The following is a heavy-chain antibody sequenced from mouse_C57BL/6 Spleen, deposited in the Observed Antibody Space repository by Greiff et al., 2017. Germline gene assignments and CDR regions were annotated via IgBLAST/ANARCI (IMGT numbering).Heavy chain of an antibody. CDR3: ARRDSTHAMDY. CDR1: GYTFTSYW. CDR2: IHPNSGST. D-gene: IGHD2-5*01. V-gene: IGHV1-64*01. J-gene: IGHJ4*01. Sequence: QVQLQQPGAELVKPGASVKLSCKASGYTFTSYWMHWVKQRPGQGLEWIGMIHPNSGSTNYNEKFKSKATLTVDKSSSTAYMQLSSLTSEDSAVYYCARRDSTHAMDYWGQGTSVTVSS.